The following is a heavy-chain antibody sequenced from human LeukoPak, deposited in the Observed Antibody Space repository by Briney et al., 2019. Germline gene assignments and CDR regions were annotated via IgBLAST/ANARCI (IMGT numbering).Heavy chain of an antibody. CDR3: PRYCSSTSCYTSNLFDP. J-gene: IGHJ5*02. Sequence: SETLSLTCTVSGGSISSYYWSWIRQPPGKGLEWIGYIYYSGSTNYNPSLKSRVTISVDTSKNQFSLKLSSVTAADTAVYYCPRYCSSTSCYTSNLFDPWGQGTLVTVSS. CDR2: IYYSGST. D-gene: IGHD2-2*02. CDR1: GGSISSYY. V-gene: IGHV4-59*01.